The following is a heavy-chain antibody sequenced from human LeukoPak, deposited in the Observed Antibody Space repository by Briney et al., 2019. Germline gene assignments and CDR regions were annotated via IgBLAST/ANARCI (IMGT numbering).Heavy chain of an antibody. J-gene: IGHJ4*02. Sequence: GGSLRLSCAASGFTFSSYAMHWVRQAPGKGLECVAVISYDGSNKYYADSVKGRFTISRDNSKNTLYLQMNSLRAEDTAVYYWAKGNIAAAGTVDYWGQGTLVTVSS. CDR2: ISYDGSNK. D-gene: IGHD6-13*01. CDR1: GFTFSSYA. CDR3: AKGNIAAAGTVDY. V-gene: IGHV3-30*04.